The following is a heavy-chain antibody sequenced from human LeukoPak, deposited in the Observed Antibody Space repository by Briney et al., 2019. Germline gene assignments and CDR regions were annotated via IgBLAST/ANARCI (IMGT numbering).Heavy chain of an antibody. CDR1: GGTFSSYA. Sequence: VASVKVSCKASGGTFSSYAISWVRQAPGQGLEWMGGIIPIFGTANYAQKFQGRVTITTDESTSTAYMELSSLRSGDTAVYYCARDNNYGGKVGLGYWGQGTLVTVSS. J-gene: IGHJ4*02. CDR2: IIPIFGTA. V-gene: IGHV1-69*05. D-gene: IGHD4-23*01. CDR3: ARDNNYGGKVGLGY.